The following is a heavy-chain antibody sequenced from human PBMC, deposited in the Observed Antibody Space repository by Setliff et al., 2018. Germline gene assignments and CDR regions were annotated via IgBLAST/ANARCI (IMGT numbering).Heavy chain of an antibody. CDR3: AREQWLDPPGYYYMDV. J-gene: IGHJ6*03. V-gene: IGHV4-4*07. CDR2: IYSGGSA. Sequence: SETLSLTCTVSGGSISSYYWSWIRQPAGKGLEWIGHIYSGGSANYNPSLKSRVTMSIDTSKNQFSLTLNSVTAADMAVYYFAREQWLDPPGYYYMDVWAKGTTVTVSS. CDR1: GGSISSYY. D-gene: IGHD6-19*01.